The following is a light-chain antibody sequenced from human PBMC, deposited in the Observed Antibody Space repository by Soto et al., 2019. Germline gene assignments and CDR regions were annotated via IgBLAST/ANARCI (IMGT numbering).Light chain of an antibody. Sequence: SYELTQPPSVSVSPGQTASITCSGDKLGDKHACWYQQKPGQSPVVVIYQDSKRPSGIPERFSGSNSGNTATLTISGTQAMDEADYYCQAWDSSTYVFGTGTKLTVL. V-gene: IGLV3-1*01. CDR1: KLGDKH. CDR3: QAWDSSTYV. J-gene: IGLJ1*01. CDR2: QDS.